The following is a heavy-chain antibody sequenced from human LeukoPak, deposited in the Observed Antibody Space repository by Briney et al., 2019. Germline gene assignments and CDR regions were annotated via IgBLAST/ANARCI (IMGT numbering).Heavy chain of an antibody. V-gene: IGHV4-39*07. CDR2: INHSGST. CDR1: GGSISSGGYY. CDR3: ARGDNDLTTDY. J-gene: IGHJ4*02. D-gene: IGHD4-11*01. Sequence: SETLSLTCTVSGGSISSGGYYWSWIRQPPGKGLEWIGEINHSGSTNYNPSLKSRVTISVDTSKNQFSLKLSSVTAADTAVYYCARGDNDLTTDYWGQGTLVTVSS.